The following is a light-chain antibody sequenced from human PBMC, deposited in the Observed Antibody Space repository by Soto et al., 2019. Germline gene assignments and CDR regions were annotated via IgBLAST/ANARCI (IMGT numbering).Light chain of an antibody. Sequence: LMTHHQVSLPVILGDAASISFRSSQSLLYSDGNSYLNWFQQRPGQSPRRLIYKVSDRDSGVPDRFSGSGSGTDFTLKISRVEAEDVGVYYCMQGTHRPITFGQGTRLEIK. CDR3: MQGTHRPIT. V-gene: IGKV2-30*01. J-gene: IGKJ5*01. CDR2: KVS. CDR1: QSLLYSDGNSY.